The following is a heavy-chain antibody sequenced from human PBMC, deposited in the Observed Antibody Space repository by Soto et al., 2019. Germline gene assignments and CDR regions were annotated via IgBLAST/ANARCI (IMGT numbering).Heavy chain of an antibody. J-gene: IGHJ4*02. CDR3: ERDRNRPYGDYLDY. CDR1: GYTFTSYG. CDR2: ISAYNGNT. Sequence: ASVKVSCKASGYTFTSYGISWVRQAPGQGLEWMGWISAYNGNTNYAQKLQGRVTMTTDTSTSTAYMELRSLRSDDTAVYYCERDRNRPYGDYLDYWGQGTLVTVSS. V-gene: IGHV1-18*01. D-gene: IGHD4-17*01.